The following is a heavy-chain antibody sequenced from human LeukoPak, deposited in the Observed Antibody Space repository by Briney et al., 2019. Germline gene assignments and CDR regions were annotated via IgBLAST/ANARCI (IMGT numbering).Heavy chain of an antibody. Sequence: PSETLSLTCTVSGGSISSGSYYWSWIRQPAGKGLEWIGRIYTSGSTNYNPSLKSRVTISVDTSKNQFSLKLSSVTAADTGVYYCARVHTFGGVIFITGHAFDIWGQGTMVTVSS. CDR1: GGSISSGSYY. CDR3: ARVHTFGGVIFITGHAFDI. D-gene: IGHD3-16*02. CDR2: IYTSGST. J-gene: IGHJ3*02. V-gene: IGHV4-61*02.